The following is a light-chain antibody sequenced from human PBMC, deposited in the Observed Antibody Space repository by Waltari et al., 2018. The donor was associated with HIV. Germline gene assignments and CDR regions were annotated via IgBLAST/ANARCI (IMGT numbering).Light chain of an antibody. CDR2: DAF. V-gene: IGKV1-33*01. Sequence: DIQMTQSPSSLSASVGDRVTITCQASQDILNFLNWYQQKPGKAPKLLIYDAFHLEPGVPSRFSGSGAEKHFALSISSLEPEDVSTYYCQQYDALPLPFRGGTQV. J-gene: IGKJ4*01. CDR1: QDILNF. CDR3: QQYDALPLP.